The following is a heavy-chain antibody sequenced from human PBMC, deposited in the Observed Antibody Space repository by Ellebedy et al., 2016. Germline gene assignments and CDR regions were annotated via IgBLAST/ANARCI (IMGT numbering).Heavy chain of an antibody. Sequence: GGSLRLSXATSGFTFSNYFMTWIRQAPGKGLEWVATISAGGDNTFFADSVKGRFTISRDNSRNTLHLQMNNLRGEDPAVYYCRQGHYADYWGQGTLVTVSS. CDR2: ISAGGDNT. V-gene: IGHV3-23*01. J-gene: IGHJ4*02. CDR3: RQGHYADY. CDR1: GFTFSNYF.